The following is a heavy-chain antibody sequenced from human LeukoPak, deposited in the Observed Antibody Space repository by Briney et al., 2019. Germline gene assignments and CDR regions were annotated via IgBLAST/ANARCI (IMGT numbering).Heavy chain of an antibody. CDR2: MSGSGGSS. V-gene: IGHV3-23*01. CDR3: ARDLRKKGARVHHAI. CDR1: GFTFSDYA. Sequence: VGSLRLSCVASGFTFSDYAMSWVRQAPGRGLEWVSVMSGSGGSSYYAESVKGRFTISRENFRNTLHLQLNRLRAEDTAVYYCARDLRKKGARVHHAIWGQGTRVTVSS. J-gene: IGHJ3*02. D-gene: IGHD3-10*01.